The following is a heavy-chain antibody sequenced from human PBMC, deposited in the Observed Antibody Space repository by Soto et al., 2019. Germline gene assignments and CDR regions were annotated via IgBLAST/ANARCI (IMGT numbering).Heavy chain of an antibody. Sequence: GESLKISCQSSGYTFSNFRIGWVRQLPGKGLEWMGIIYPGDHETRYSPSFHGKVTISADRSINTAYLQWNSLEASDTAFYFCARSPRSSPYFDYWGQGALVTVSS. CDR3: ARSPRSSPYFDY. CDR1: GYTFSNFR. J-gene: IGHJ4*02. V-gene: IGHV5-51*01. CDR2: IYPGDHET. D-gene: IGHD6-13*01.